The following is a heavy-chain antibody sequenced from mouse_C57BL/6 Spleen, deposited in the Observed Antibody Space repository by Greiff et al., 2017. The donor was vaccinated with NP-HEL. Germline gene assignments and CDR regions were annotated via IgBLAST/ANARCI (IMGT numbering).Heavy chain of an antibody. J-gene: IGHJ4*01. CDR1: GYTFTSYW. V-gene: IGHV1-64*01. CDR3: ASREITTVVAYYYAMDY. Sequence: QVQLQQSGAELVKPGASVKLSCKASGYTFTSYWMHWVKQRPGQGLEWIGMIHPNSGSTNYNEKFKSKATLTVDKSSSTAYMQLSSLTSEDSAVYYCASREITTVVAYYYAMDYWGQGTSVTVSS. D-gene: IGHD1-1*01. CDR2: IHPNSGST.